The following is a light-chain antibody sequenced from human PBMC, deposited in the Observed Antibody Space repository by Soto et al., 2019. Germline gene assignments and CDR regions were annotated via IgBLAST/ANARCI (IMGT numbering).Light chain of an antibody. CDR3: QQYDSHPLT. J-gene: IGKJ4*01. Sequence: DIQMTQSPSTLSASIGDRVTITCRASQSISNWLAWYQQTPGKAPKLLIYKASTLQSGVPSRFSGSGSGTEFTLTISSLQPDDFATYYCQQYDSHPLTFGGGINVEIK. CDR1: QSISNW. CDR2: KAS. V-gene: IGKV1-5*03.